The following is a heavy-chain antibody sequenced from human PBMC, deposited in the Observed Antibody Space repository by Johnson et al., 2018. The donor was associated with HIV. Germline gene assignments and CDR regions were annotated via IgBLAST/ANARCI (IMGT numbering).Heavy chain of an antibody. V-gene: IGHV3-53*01. J-gene: IGHJ3*02. CDR2: IDTAGDT. CDR1: GFTVSSNY. CDR3: VRDDYAFHI. Sequence: VQLVESGGGLIQPGGSLRLSCAASGFTVSSNYMSWVRQAPGKGLEWVSVIDTAGDTYYPGSVKGRFTISRENAKNSLNLQMKSLRADDTAVYYCVRDDYAFHIWGQGTMVTVSS. D-gene: IGHD2-21*02.